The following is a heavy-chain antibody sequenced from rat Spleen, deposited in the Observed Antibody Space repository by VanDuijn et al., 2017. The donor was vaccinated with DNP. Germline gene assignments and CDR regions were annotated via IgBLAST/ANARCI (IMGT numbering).Heavy chain of an antibody. D-gene: IGHD4-3*01. Sequence: EVQLVESGGGLVQPGGPLKLSCAAAGFTFSDYYMAWVRQTPKKGLEWVASISYEGGTTYYGDSVKGRFTISRDNAKNTLYLQMNSLRSEDMATYYCARWYSSGFCFDYWGQGVMVTVSS. V-gene: IGHV5-22*01. CDR1: GFTFSDYY. CDR3: ARWYSSGFCFDY. J-gene: IGHJ2*01. CDR2: ISYEGGTT.